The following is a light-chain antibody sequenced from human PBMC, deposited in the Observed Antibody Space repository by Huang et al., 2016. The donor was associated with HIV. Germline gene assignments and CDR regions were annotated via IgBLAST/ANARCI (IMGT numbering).Light chain of an antibody. CDR1: QSLLYPSNNNNY. V-gene: IGKV4-1*01. CDR2: WAS. CDR3: QQYYTSPVT. Sequence: DIVMTQSPTSLPVSLGERATINSTSSQSLLYPSNNNNYLAWYQQKPGQPPNLLIYWASTRESGVPDRFSGSGSGTDFTLTISSLQAEDVAVYYCQQYYTSPVTFGGGTKVEIK. J-gene: IGKJ4*01.